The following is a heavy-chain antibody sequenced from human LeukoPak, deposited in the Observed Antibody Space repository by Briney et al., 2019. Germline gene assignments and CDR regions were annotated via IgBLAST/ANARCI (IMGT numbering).Heavy chain of an antibody. CDR1: GYTLTELS. CDR2: FDPEDGET. V-gene: IGHV1-24*01. J-gene: IGHJ6*03. CDR3: ARADHNWTPPFYYYYYMDV. D-gene: IGHD1-20*01. Sequence: ASVKVSCKVSGYTLTELSMHWVRQAPGKGLEWMGGFDPEDGETIYAQKFQGRVTMTEDTSTDTAYMELSSLRSEDTAVYYCARADHNWTPPFYYYYYMDVWGKGTTVTVSS.